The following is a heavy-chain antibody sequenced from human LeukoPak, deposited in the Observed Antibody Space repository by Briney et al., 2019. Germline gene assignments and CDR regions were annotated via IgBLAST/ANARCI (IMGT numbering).Heavy chain of an antibody. CDR1: GFTFSSYG. Sequence: GGSLRLSCAASGFTFSSYGMHWVRQAPGKGLEWVAVISYDGSNKYYADSVKGRFTISRDNSKNTLYLQMNSLRAEDTAVYYCAKDSRSSGYFFQHWGQGTLVTVSS. CDR2: ISYDGSNK. D-gene: IGHD3-22*01. CDR3: AKDSRSSGYFFQH. V-gene: IGHV3-30*18. J-gene: IGHJ1*01.